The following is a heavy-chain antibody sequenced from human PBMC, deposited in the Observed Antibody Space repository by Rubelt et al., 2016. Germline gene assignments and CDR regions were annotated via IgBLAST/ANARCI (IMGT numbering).Heavy chain of an antibody. CDR3: ARFRFCSGGSCETDN. V-gene: IGHV4-39*01. D-gene: IGHD2-15*01. Sequence: QLQLQESGPGLVKPSETLSLTCTVSGGSISSSSYYWAWIRQPPGKGLEWIGSVYYSGSTYYNPSLKSRVTISVDTSKKQISLKLNPLAAADTAVYYCARFRFCSGGSCETDNWGQGTLVTVSS. CDR2: VYYSGST. J-gene: IGHJ4*02. CDR1: GGSISSSSYY.